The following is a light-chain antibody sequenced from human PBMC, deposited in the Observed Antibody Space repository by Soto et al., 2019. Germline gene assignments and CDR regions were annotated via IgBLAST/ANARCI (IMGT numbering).Light chain of an antibody. J-gene: IGKJ5*01. CDR3: QQRHMWPIT. CDR2: DTY. CDR1: QSFRGL. Sequence: EVVLTQSPVTLSLSPGERATLSCRASQSFRGLLAWYQHKPGQAPRLVIYDTYNRATGIPPRFSGSGSGTDFTLTISSLEPEDSAVYYCQQRHMWPITFGQGTRLEIK. V-gene: IGKV3-11*01.